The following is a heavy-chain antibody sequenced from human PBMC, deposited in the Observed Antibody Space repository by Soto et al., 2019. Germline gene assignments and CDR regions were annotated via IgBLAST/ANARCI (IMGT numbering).Heavy chain of an antibody. CDR2: ISAYKGNT. D-gene: IGHD6-6*01. CDR1: GYTFTSYA. CDR3: ASRSGQLPYYFDY. V-gene: IGHV1-18*01. J-gene: IGHJ4*02. Sequence: ASVKVSCKASGYTFTSYAISWVRQAPGQGLGWMGWISAYKGNTNYAQKFQGRVTMTTDTSTSTAYMELRSLRSDDTAVYYCASRSGQLPYYFDYWGQGTLVTVSS.